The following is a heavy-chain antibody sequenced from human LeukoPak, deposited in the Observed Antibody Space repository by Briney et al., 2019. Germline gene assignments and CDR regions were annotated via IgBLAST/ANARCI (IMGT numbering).Heavy chain of an antibody. D-gene: IGHD5-12*01. CDR1: GVNFSSHA. Sequence: GGSLRLSCVASGVNFSSHAMHWVRQAPGRGLECLGVISYDASLTYFADSLEGRFSTSRDNPRDTLYLHMNSLRPEDSAVYYCARDPAGYDSGGWFDPWGQGTLVIVSS. V-gene: IGHV3-30*01. J-gene: IGHJ5*02. CDR2: ISYDASLT. CDR3: ARDPAGYDSGGWFDP.